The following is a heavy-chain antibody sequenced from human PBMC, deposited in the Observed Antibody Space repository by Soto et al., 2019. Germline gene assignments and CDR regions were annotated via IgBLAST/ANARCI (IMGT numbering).Heavy chain of an antibody. V-gene: IGHV4-39*01. CDR2: IYYSGST. CDR3: ARTATGYYYDSSGWYYFDY. CDR1: GGSISSSSYY. D-gene: IGHD3-22*01. J-gene: IGHJ4*02. Sequence: QLQLQESGPGLVKPSETLSLTCTVSGGSISSSSYYWGWIRQPPGQGLEWIGSIYYSGSTYYNPSLKSRVTIPVDTSKNPFSLKLSSVTAADTAVYYCARTATGYYYDSSGWYYFDYWGQGNLVTVSS.